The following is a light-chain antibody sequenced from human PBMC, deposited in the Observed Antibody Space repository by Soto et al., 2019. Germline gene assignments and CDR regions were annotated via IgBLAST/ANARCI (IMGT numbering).Light chain of an antibody. CDR2: KAS. V-gene: IGKV1-5*03. J-gene: IGKJ2*01. CDR1: QSISSW. CDR3: QQYNSYSGYT. Sequence: DIQMTQSPSTLSASVGDRVTITCRASQSISSWLAWYQQKPGKAPKLLIYKASSLESGVPSRFSGSGSGTEFTLTSSSLQPDDFATYYCQQYNSYSGYTFGKGTKLEIK.